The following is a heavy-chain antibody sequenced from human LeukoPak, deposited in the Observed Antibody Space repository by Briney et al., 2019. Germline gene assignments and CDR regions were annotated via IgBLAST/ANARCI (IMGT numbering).Heavy chain of an antibody. Sequence: PGGSLRLSCAASGFTFSSYGMHWVRQAPGKGLEWVAVISYDGSNKYYADSVKGRFTISRDNSKNTLYLQMNSLRAEDTAVYYCAKDLRQYQLLHDAFDIWGQGTMVTVSS. CDR3: AKDLRQYQLLHDAFDI. J-gene: IGHJ3*02. D-gene: IGHD2-2*01. V-gene: IGHV3-30*18. CDR2: ISYDGSNK. CDR1: GFTFSSYG.